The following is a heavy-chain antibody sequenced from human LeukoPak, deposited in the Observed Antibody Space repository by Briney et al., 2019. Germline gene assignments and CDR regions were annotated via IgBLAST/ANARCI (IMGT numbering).Heavy chain of an antibody. Sequence: ASVKVSCKASGYTFITYYIHWVRQAPGQGLEWMGIIYPSGGSTSYPQKFQGRVTMTRDTSTSTVYMELSSLRSEDTAVYYCARVGTAGDFDYWGQGTLVTVS. V-gene: IGHV1-46*01. CDR3: ARVGTAGDFDY. CDR1: GYTFITYY. CDR2: IYPSGGST. D-gene: IGHD1-1*01. J-gene: IGHJ4*02.